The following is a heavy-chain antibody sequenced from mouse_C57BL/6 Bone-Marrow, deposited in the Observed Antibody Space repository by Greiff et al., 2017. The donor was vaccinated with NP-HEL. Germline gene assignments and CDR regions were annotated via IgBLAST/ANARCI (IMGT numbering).Heavy chain of an antibody. CDR1: GFTFSDYY. Sequence: DVQLVESGGGLVQPGGSLKLSCAASGFTFSDYYMYWVRQTPEKRLEWVAYISNGGGSTYYPDTVKGRFPISRDNAKNTLYLQMSRLKSEDTAMYYCARPFYGSPFAYWGQGTLVTVSA. D-gene: IGHD1-1*01. CDR3: ARPFYGSPFAY. CDR2: ISNGGGST. V-gene: IGHV5-12*01. J-gene: IGHJ3*01.